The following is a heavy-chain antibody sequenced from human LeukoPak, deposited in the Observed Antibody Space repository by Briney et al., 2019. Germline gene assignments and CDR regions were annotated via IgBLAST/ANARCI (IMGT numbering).Heavy chain of an antibody. D-gene: IGHD2-2*01. J-gene: IGHJ6*03. CDR3: TRVYCSSTSCHYYYYYMDV. CDR2: IRSKAYGGTT. Sequence: GGSPRLSCTASGFTFGDYAMSWVRQAPGKGLEWVGFIRSKAYGGTTEYAASVKGRFTISRDDSKSIAYLQMNSLKTEDTAVYYCTRVYCSSTSCHYYYYYMDVWGKGTTVTVSS. V-gene: IGHV3-49*04. CDR1: GFTFGDYA.